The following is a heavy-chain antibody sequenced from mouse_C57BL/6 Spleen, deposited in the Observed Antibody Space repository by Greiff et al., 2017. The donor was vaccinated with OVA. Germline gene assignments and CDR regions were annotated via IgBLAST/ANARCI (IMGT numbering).Heavy chain of an antibody. D-gene: IGHD2-1*01. J-gene: IGHJ3*01. CDR2: LDPSDSYT. CDR1: GYTFTSYW. Sequence: QVQLQQPGAELVKPGASVKLSCKASGYTFTSYWMQWVKQRPGQGLEWIGELDPSDSYTNYNQKFKGKATLTVDTSSSTADMQLSSLTSEDSAVYYCARGGGNYAWFAYWGQGTLVTVSA. V-gene: IGHV1-50*01. CDR3: ARGGGNYAWFAY.